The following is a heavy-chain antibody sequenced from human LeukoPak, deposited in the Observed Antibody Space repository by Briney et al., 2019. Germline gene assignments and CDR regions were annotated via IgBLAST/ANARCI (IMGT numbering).Heavy chain of an antibody. D-gene: IGHD3-10*01. CDR2: IWYDGSNK. V-gene: IGHV3-33*01. Sequence: GRSLRLSCAASGFTFSRFGMHWARQAPGKGLEWVAVIWYDGSNKYYGDSVKGRFTISRDNSKNTLHLQMDSLRDEDTAVYYCVRDALGESGAGGPWGLGTLVTVSS. CDR3: VRDALGESGAGGP. CDR1: GFTFSRFG. J-gene: IGHJ5*02.